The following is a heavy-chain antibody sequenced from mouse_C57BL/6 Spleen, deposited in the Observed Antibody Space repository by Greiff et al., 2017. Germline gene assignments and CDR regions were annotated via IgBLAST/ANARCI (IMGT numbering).Heavy chain of an antibody. CDR1: GFSLTSYG. V-gene: IGHV2-6-1*01. D-gene: IGHD2-3*01. J-gene: IGHJ3*01. CDR2: IWSDGST. CDR3: ARHGGDGYPFAY. Sequence: QVQLQQSGPGLVAPSQSLSITCTVSGFSLTSYGVHWVRQPPGKGLEWLVVIWSDGSTTYNSALKSRLSISKDNSKSQVFLKMNSLQTDDTAMYDCARHGGDGYPFAYWGQGTLVTVSA.